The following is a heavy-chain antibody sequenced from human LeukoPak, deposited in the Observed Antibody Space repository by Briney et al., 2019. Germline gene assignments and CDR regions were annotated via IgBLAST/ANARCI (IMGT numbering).Heavy chain of an antibody. J-gene: IGHJ4*02. D-gene: IGHD5-12*01. Sequence: PSETLSLTCAVYGGSFSGYYWSWIRQPPGKGLEWIGEINHSGSTNYNPSLKSRVTISVDTSKNQFSLKLSSVTAADTAVYYCAARGKLATTKFDYWGQGTLVTVSS. CDR1: GGSFSGYY. CDR2: INHSGST. V-gene: IGHV4-34*01. CDR3: AARGKLATTKFDY.